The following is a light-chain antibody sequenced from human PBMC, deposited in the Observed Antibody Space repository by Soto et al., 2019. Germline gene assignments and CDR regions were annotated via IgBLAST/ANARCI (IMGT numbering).Light chain of an antibody. CDR3: QQRSDWPRIT. V-gene: IGKV3D-20*02. CDR1: QSVSSSY. CDR2: SAS. Sequence: NLSKQSPGTMSLFPRERATLSCRARQSVSSSYIAWHQQKPGQAPRLVIXSASSRATGVPDRFSGIGSGTDFTLTISSLETEDFAVYFCQQRSDWPRITFCQGTRLEIK. J-gene: IGKJ5*01.